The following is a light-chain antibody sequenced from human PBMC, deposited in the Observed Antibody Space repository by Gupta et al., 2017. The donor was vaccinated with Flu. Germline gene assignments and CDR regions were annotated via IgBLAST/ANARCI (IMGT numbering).Light chain of an antibody. J-gene: IGLJ1*01. CDR3: ETWVSATYV. CDR2: LESSGTY. Sequence: QPVLTQSSSASASLGSSVSLTCTLRSGHKTNIIAWHQQQPGKAPRFLMKLESSGTYRRGSGVPDRFSGSSSGADRYLTISNLQSEDEADYYCETWVSATYVFGTGTKVTVL. CDR1: SGHKTNI. V-gene: IGLV4-60*03.